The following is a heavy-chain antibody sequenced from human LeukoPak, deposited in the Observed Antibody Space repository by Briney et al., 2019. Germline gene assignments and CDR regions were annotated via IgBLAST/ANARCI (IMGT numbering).Heavy chain of an antibody. J-gene: IGHJ4*02. Sequence: GRSLRLSCAASGFTFSSYAMHWVRQAPGKGLEWVAVLSYDGSNKYYADSVKGRFTISRDNSKNTLYLQMNSLRAEDTAVYYCAKSPSSWKFDDWGQGTLVTVSS. CDR1: GFTFSSYA. CDR3: AKSPSSWKFDD. V-gene: IGHV3-30-3*02. CDR2: LSYDGSNK. D-gene: IGHD6-13*01.